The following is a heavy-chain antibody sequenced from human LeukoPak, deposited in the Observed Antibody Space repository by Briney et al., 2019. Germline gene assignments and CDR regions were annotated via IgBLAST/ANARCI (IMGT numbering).Heavy chain of an antibody. CDR2: IYYSGST. V-gene: IGHV4-59*01. D-gene: IGHD3-22*01. J-gene: IGHJ5*02. CDR3: ARHRYYYDSSGYYYQP. Sequence: PSETLSLTCTVSGASIISYYWSWIRQPPGKGLEWIGYIYYSGSTNYNPSLKSRVTISVDTSKNQFSLRLSSVTAADTAVYYCARHRYYYDSSGYYYQPWGQGTLVTVSS. CDR1: GASIISYY.